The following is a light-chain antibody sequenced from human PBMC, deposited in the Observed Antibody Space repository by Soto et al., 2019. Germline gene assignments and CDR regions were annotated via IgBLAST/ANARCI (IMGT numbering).Light chain of an antibody. CDR3: QQFDAYPYT. J-gene: IGKJ2*01. CDR1: RGISSF. V-gene: IGKV1-9*01. Sequence: IQLTQSPSSLSASVGDSVTITCRASRGISSFLAWYQQKPGKAPKFLIYPASTLQSGVSSRFSGSGSGTDFTLTISSLQPEDSATYYCQQFDAYPYTFGQGTKLEIK. CDR2: PAS.